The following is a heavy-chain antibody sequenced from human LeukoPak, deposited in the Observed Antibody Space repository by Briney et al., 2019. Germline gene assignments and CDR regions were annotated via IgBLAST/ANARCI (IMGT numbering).Heavy chain of an antibody. V-gene: IGHV1-46*01. CDR1: GYTFTSYY. Sequence: ASVKVSCKASGYTFTSYYMHWVRQAPGQGLEWMGIINPSGGSTSYAQKLQGRVTMTTDTSTSTAYMELRSLRSDDTAVYYCASGLRRSYSLDYFDYWGQGTLVTVSS. CDR2: INPSGGST. D-gene: IGHD1-26*01. CDR3: ASGLRRSYSLDYFDY. J-gene: IGHJ4*02.